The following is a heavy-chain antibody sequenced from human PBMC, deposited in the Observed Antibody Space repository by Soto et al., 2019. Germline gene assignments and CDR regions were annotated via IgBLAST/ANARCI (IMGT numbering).Heavy chain of an antibody. J-gene: IGHJ4*02. CDR2: ISGSGGST. V-gene: IGHV3-23*01. D-gene: IGHD6-19*01. CDR3: AKMSGRVQSGWNDY. CDR1: GFTFRSYA. Sequence: EVQLLESGGGLVQPGGSLRLSCAASGFTFRSYAMSWVRQAPGKGLEWVSAISGSGGSTYYADSVKGRFTISRDNSKNTLYLQMNSLRAEDTAVYYCAKMSGRVQSGWNDYWGQVTLVTVSS.